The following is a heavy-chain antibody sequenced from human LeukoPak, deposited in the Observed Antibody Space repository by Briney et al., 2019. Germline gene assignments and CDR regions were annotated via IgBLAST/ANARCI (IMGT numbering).Heavy chain of an antibody. D-gene: IGHD4-11*01. CDR3: ARGGTVTFHRINRGFDY. CDR1: GGSFSGYY. Sequence: SETLSLTCAVYGGSFSGYYWSWIRQPPGKGLEWIGEINHSGSTNYNPSLKSRVTISVDTSKNQFSLKLSSVTAADTAVYYCARGGTVTFHRINRGFDYWGQGTLVTVSS. J-gene: IGHJ4*02. CDR2: INHSGST. V-gene: IGHV4-34*01.